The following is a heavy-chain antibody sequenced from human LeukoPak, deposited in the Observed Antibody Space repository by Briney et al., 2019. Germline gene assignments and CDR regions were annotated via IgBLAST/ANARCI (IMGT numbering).Heavy chain of an antibody. CDR1: GGSISSGGYY. J-gene: IGHJ1*01. Sequence: SQTLSLTCTVSGGSISSGGYYWSWIRQPPGKGLEWIGYIYYSGSTYYNPSLKSRVTISVDTSKNQFSLKLRSVTAADTAVYYCARDRGYCSGGSCYSALRFQHWGQGTLVTVSS. V-gene: IGHV4-31*03. D-gene: IGHD2-15*01. CDR2: IYYSGST. CDR3: ARDRGYCSGGSCYSALRFQH.